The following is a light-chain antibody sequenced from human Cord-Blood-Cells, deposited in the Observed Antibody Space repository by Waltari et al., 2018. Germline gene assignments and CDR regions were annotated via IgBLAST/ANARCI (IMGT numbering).Light chain of an antibody. V-gene: IGLV2-14*01. CDR3: SSYTSSSALGV. Sequence: QSALTQPASVSGSPGQSITISCTGTTSDVSGYNYVSCYQQHPGKAPKLMIYEVSNRPSGVSNRFSGSKSGNTASLTISGLQAEDEADYYCSSYTSSSALGVFGGGTKLTVL. J-gene: IGLJ3*02. CDR1: TSDVSGYNY. CDR2: EVS.